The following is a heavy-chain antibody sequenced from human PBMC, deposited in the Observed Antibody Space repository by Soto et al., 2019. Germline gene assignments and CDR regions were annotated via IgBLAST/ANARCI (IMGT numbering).Heavy chain of an antibody. Sequence: PSETLSLTCSVSGGSVSSGAYYWSWIRQPPEKGLEWIGYIYYSGSTNYNPSLKSRVTISVDTSKNQFSLKLTSMTAADAAVYYCARAISTGYNILTGYYMDYWGRGSLVTVSS. CDR2: IYYSGST. CDR3: ARAISTGYNILTGYYMDY. D-gene: IGHD3-9*01. CDR1: GGSVSSGAYY. J-gene: IGHJ4*02. V-gene: IGHV4-61*08.